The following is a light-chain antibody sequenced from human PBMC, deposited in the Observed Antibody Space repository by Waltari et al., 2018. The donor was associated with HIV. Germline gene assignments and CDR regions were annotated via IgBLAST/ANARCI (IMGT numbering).Light chain of an antibody. Sequence: DIQMTQSPSSLSASVGDRVTITCQASQDISNYLNWYQQKPGKAPKLLIYDASNLETGVPSRFSGSGSVTHFTFTISSLQPEDVATYYCQQYGNLPPLTFGGGTKVEIK. CDR2: DAS. J-gene: IGKJ4*01. CDR3: QQYGNLPPLT. CDR1: QDISNY. V-gene: IGKV1-33*01.